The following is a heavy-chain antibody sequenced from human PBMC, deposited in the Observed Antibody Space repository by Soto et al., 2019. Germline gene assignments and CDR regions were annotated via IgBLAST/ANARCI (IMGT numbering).Heavy chain of an antibody. D-gene: IGHD3-3*01. V-gene: IGHV3-48*01. CDR1: GFTFSSYS. Sequence: GGSLTLSCAASGFTFSSYSMNWVRQAPGKGLEWVSYISSSSSTIYYADSVKGRFTISRDNAKNSLYLQMNSLRAEDTAVYYWARDIRIYYYYMDVWGKGTRVTVSS. CDR3: ARDIRIYYYYMDV. CDR2: ISSSSSTI. J-gene: IGHJ6*03.